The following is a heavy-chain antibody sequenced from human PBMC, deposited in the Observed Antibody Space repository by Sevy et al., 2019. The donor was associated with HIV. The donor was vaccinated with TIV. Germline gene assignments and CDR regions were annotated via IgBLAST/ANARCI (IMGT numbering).Heavy chain of an antibody. J-gene: IGHJ5*02. Sequence: ASVKVSCKVSGYTLTELSMHWVRQAPGKGLEWMGGFDPEDGETIYAQKFQGRVTMTEDTSTDTAYMELSSLRSEDTAVYYCATIGSGSSSANWFDPWGQGTLVTVSS. D-gene: IGHD6-6*01. CDR2: FDPEDGET. CDR3: ATIGSGSSSANWFDP. CDR1: GYTLTELS. V-gene: IGHV1-24*01.